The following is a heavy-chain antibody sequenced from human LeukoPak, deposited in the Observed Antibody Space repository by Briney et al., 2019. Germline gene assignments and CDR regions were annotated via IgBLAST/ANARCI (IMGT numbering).Heavy chain of an antibody. J-gene: IGHJ3*02. CDR2: IYYSGRT. V-gene: IGHV4-30-4*08. D-gene: IGHD3-22*01. Sequence: SETLSLTCTVSGGSISGGDYYWNWIRQPPGKGLEWIGYIYYSGRTYYNPPLKSRFTISVDTSKNQFSLKLSSVNAADTAVYYCAREGPYDSSDYLRAFDIWGQGTMATVSS. CDR3: AREGPYDSSDYLRAFDI. CDR1: GGSISGGDYY.